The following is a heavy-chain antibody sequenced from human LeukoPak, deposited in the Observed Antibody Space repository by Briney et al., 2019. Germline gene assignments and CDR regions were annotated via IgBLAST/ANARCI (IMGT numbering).Heavy chain of an antibody. J-gene: IGHJ3*02. CDR3: ARALRFLEWLYAFDI. Sequence: ASVKASCKASGGTFSSYAISWVRQAPGQGLEWMGRIIPIFGTANYAQKFQGGVTITTDESTSTAYMELSSLRSEDTAVYYCARALRFLEWLYAFDIWGQGTMVTVSS. CDR1: GGTFSSYA. CDR2: IIPIFGTA. D-gene: IGHD3-3*01. V-gene: IGHV1-69*05.